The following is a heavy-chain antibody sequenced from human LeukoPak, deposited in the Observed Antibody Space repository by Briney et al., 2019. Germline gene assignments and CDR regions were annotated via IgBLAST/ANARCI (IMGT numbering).Heavy chain of an antibody. Sequence: GGSLRLSCAASGFTFSSYWMSWVRQAPGKGREWVANIKQDGSEKYYVDSVKGRFTISRDNAKNSLYLQMNSLRAEDTAVYYCARERGLSWFGELFTPFYYFDYWGQGTLVTVSS. J-gene: IGHJ4*02. D-gene: IGHD3-10*01. CDR3: ARERGLSWFGELFTPFYYFDY. CDR1: GFTFSSYW. CDR2: IKQDGSEK. V-gene: IGHV3-7*01.